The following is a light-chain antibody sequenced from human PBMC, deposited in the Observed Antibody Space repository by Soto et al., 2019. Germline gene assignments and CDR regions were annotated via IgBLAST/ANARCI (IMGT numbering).Light chain of an antibody. CDR2: DVT. J-gene: IGLJ2*01. V-gene: IGLV2-14*03. Sequence: QSALTQPASVSGSPGQSITIFCTGTSSDVGGYNYVSWYQQLPGKAPKLMIYDVTNRPSGVSNRFSGSKSGNTASLTISGLQAEDEADYYCSSYTNSDTRVFGGGTKVTVL. CDR3: SSYTNSDTRV. CDR1: SSDVGGYNY.